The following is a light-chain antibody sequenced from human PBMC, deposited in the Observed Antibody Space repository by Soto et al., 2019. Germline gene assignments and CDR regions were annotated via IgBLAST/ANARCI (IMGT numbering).Light chain of an antibody. Sequence: DIQMTQSPSSLSASVGDRVTITCRASQGISNYLAWYQQKPGKVPKLLIYAPSTLQPGVPSRFSRSGSGTDFTLTIRTLQPEDVATYYCKKYNSAPFSFGGGTKVDIK. J-gene: IGKJ4*01. V-gene: IGKV1-27*01. CDR2: APS. CDR3: KKYNSAPFS. CDR1: QGISNY.